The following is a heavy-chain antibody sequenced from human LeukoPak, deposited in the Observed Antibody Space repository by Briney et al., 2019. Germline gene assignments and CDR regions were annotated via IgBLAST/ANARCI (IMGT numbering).Heavy chain of an antibody. CDR2: ISGSGSNT. Sequence: GGSLRLSCAASGCTSKNYAMSWVRQAPGEGLEWVAAISGSGSNTFYADSVKGRFTISRDNAKNSLFLQMNSLRVEDTAVYFCASTTYYWNWGQGTLVTVSS. V-gene: IGHV3-23*01. D-gene: IGHD1-20*01. CDR1: GCTSKNYA. CDR3: ASTTYYWN. J-gene: IGHJ4*02.